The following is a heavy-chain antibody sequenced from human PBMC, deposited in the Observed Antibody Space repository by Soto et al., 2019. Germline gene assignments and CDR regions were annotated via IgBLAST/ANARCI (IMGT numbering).Heavy chain of an antibody. V-gene: IGHV3-9*01. D-gene: IGHD2-2*01. CDR3: AKDKDFSSTSCPRSAFYI. Sequence: EVQLVESGGGLVQPGRSLRLSCAASGFTFDDYAMHWVRQAPGKGLEWVSGISGNSGSIGYADSVKGRFTISRDNAKNSLYLQMNSLRAEDTALYYCAKDKDFSSTSCPRSAFYIWGQGTMVTVSS. CDR2: ISGNSGSI. CDR1: GFTFDDYA. J-gene: IGHJ3*02.